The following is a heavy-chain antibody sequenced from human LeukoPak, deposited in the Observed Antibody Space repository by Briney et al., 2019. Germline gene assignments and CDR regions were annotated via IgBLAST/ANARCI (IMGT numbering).Heavy chain of an antibody. CDR3: VKGRGGYVKYKTFDY. V-gene: IGHV3-7*01. CDR2: IKHDGSEK. CDR1: GFTFSSYW. J-gene: IGHJ4*02. Sequence: GGSLRLSCAASGFTFSSYWMSWVRQAPGKGLEWVANIKHDGSEKYYVASVKGRFTISKDNAKNSVLLQMNDLRGEDTAVYYCVKGRGGYVKYKTFDYWGQGTLVTVPS. D-gene: IGHD5-12*01.